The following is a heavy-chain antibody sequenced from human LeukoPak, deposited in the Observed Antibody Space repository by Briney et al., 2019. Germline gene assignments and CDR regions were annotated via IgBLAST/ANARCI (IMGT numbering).Heavy chain of an antibody. CDR2: ICGSGSTT. CDR1: GLTFSSFA. V-gene: IGHV3-23*01. Sequence: GGSLRLSCAASGLTFSSFAMTWVRQAPGKGLEWVSGICGSGSTTYYADSVKGRFTISRDNSKNTLYLQMNSLRVEDTAIYYCAKGGRWDYYDSSHWGQGTMVTVSS. J-gene: IGHJ3*01. D-gene: IGHD3-22*01. CDR3: AKGGRWDYYDSSH.